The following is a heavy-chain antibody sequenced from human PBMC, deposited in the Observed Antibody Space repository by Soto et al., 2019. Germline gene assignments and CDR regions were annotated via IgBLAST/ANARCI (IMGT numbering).Heavy chain of an antibody. Sequence: DILALTCTVSGGSISSSSYYWGSFRQPPGKGLEWIGSIYYSGSTYYNPSLKSRVTISVDTSKNQFSLKLSSVTAADTAVYYCARTTQEYYDFWSGYLGQYYFDYWGQGTLVTAPQ. CDR2: IYYSGST. CDR3: ARTTQEYYDFWSGYLGQYYFDY. D-gene: IGHD3-3*01. J-gene: IGHJ4*02. CDR1: GGSISSSSYY. V-gene: IGHV4-39*01.